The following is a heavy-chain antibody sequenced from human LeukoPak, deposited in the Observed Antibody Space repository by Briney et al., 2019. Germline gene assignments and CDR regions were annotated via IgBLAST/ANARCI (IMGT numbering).Heavy chain of an antibody. CDR1: GFKFNDYA. J-gene: IGHJ4*02. Sequence: PGGSLRLSCVASGFKFNDYAMLWVRQAPGKGLEWVSGLSWHSGSIGYADSVKGRFIISRDNAKNSLYLEMNSLRPEDSALYYCAKETKVGENLYYFDYWGRGTLVTVSS. V-gene: IGHV3-9*01. CDR2: LSWHSGSI. CDR3: AKETKVGENLYYFDY. D-gene: IGHD1-26*01.